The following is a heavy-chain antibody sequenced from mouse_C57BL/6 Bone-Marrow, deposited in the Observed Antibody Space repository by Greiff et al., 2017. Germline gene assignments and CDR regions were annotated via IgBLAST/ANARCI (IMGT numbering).Heavy chain of an antibody. CDR1: GYAFSSYW. CDR3: ARSMITTD. Sequence: QVHVKQSGAELVKPGASVKISCKASGYAFSSYWMNWVKQRPGKGLEWIGQIYPGDGDTNYNGKFKGKATLTADKSSSTAYMQLSSLTSEDSAVYFCARSMITTDWGQGTLVTVSA. V-gene: IGHV1-80*01. CDR2: IYPGDGDT. D-gene: IGHD2-4*01. J-gene: IGHJ3*01.